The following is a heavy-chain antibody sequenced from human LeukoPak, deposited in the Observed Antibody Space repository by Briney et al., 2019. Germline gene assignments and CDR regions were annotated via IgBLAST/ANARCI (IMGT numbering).Heavy chain of an antibody. J-gene: IGHJ4*02. D-gene: IGHD3-10*01. Sequence: SETLSLTCTVSGYSISSGYYWGWIRQPPGKGLEWIGSIYHSGSTYYNPSLKSRVTISVDTSKNQFSLKLSSVTAADTAVYYCARPGYYYGSGSHHLFDYWGQGTLVTVSS. CDR1: GYSISSGYY. V-gene: IGHV4-38-2*02. CDR2: IYHSGST. CDR3: ARPGYYYGSGSHHLFDY.